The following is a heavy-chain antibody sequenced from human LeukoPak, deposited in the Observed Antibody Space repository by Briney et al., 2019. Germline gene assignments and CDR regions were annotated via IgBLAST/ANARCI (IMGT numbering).Heavy chain of an antibody. CDR3: AKDGMAYCGGDCWYDY. Sequence: PGGSLRLSCAASGFTFSSYAMHWVRQAPGKGLEWVAVISYDGSNKYYADSVKGRFTISRDSAKNSLYLQMNSLRAEDMALYYCAKDGMAYCGGDCWYDYWGQGTLVTVSS. D-gene: IGHD2-21*02. CDR2: ISYDGSNK. J-gene: IGHJ4*02. CDR1: GFTFSSYA. V-gene: IGHV3-30*04.